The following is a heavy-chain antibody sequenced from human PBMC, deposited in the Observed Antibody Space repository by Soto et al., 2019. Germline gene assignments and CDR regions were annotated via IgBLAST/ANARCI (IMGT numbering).Heavy chain of an antibody. CDR1: GGSCVGYD. CDR2: INHSGST. D-gene: IGHD4-17*01. CDR3: ARGSAPLDYGDYSASWFDP. Sequence: PSETLSLTCGVEGGSCVGYDWSWIRQPPGKGLEWIGEINHSGSTNHNPSLKSRVTISVDKSKNQFSLKLSSVTAADTAVYYCARGSAPLDYGDYSASWFDPCGQGPLVTV. V-gene: IGHV4-34*01. J-gene: IGHJ5*02.